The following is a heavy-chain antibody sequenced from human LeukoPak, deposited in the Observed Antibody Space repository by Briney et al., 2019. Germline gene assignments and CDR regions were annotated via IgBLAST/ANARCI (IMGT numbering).Heavy chain of an antibody. Sequence: GGSLRLSCAASGFTFRGYAMNWFGLAQGKGLEWFYSVAGRGDVTYYADSVKGRFTISRDNSKNTLYLQMNSLRAEDTAVYHCAREDRSSGFYGLDYWGQGTLVTVSS. CDR3: AREDRSSGFYGLDY. D-gene: IGHD6-19*01. V-gene: IGHV3-23*01. CDR1: GFTFRGYA. J-gene: IGHJ4*02. CDR2: VAGRGDVT.